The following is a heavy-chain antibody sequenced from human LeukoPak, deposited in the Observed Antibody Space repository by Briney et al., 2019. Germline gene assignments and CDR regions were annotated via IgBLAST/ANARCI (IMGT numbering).Heavy chain of an antibody. CDR2: ISHDGSNE. CDR1: GFTFSSYA. D-gene: IGHD2-15*01. CDR3: ARDREILGYCSGGTCYSNGYGY. V-gene: IGHV3-30-3*01. J-gene: IGHJ4*02. Sequence: GGSLGLSCAASGFTFSSYAMNWVRQAPGKGLEWVAVISHDGSNEYCADSVKGRFTISRDNSKNTLYLQMNSLRAEDTAVYYCARDREILGYCSGGTCYSNGYGYWGQGTLVTVSS.